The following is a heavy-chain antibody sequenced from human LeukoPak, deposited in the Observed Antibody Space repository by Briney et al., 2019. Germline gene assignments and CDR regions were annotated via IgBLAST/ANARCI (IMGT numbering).Heavy chain of an antibody. J-gene: IGHJ4*02. V-gene: IGHV1-24*01. CDR1: GYTLTELS. Sequence: ASVKVSCKASGYTLTELSMHWVRQAPGKGLEWMGGFDPEDGETIYAQKFQGRVTMTEDTSTDTAYMELSSLRSEDTAVYYCATDVEGGYSYGMVYWGQGTLVTVSS. CDR3: ATDVEGGYSYGMVY. D-gene: IGHD5-18*01. CDR2: FDPEDGET.